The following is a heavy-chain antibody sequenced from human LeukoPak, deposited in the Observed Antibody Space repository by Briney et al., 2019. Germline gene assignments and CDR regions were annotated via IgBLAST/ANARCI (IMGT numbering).Heavy chain of an antibody. V-gene: IGHV4-34*01. Sequence: KASETLSLTCAVYGGSFSGYYWSWIRQPPGKGLEWIGEINHSGSTNHNPSLKSRVTISVDTSKNQFSLKLSSVTAADTAVYYCARARLWFGETPRWFDPWGQGTLVTVSS. J-gene: IGHJ5*02. CDR2: INHSGST. CDR3: ARARLWFGETPRWFDP. D-gene: IGHD3-10*01. CDR1: GGSFSGYY.